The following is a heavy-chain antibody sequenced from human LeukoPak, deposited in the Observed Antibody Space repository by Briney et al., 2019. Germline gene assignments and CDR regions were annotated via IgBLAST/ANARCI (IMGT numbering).Heavy chain of an antibody. D-gene: IGHD2-2*01. J-gene: IGHJ6*02. CDR1: GFTFNAYT. Sequence: GGSLRLSCAASGFTFNAYTLNWVRQAPGKGLEWVSSITSSRSYISHADSVKGRFTISRDNAKNSLSLQMNSLRAEDTAVYYCARDFGRTSDWQPRLYYGMDVWGQGTTVTVSS. CDR2: ITSSRSYI. V-gene: IGHV3-21*01. CDR3: ARDFGRTSDWQPRLYYGMDV.